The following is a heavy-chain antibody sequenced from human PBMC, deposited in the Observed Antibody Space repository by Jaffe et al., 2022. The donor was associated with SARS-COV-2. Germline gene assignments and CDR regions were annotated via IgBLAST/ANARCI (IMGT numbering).Heavy chain of an antibody. J-gene: IGHJ4*02. CDR1: GFTFSSYN. CDR3: ARGGSYNWNYDRDRIDY. D-gene: IGHD1-7*01. Sequence: EVQLVESGGGLVQPGGSQRLSCAASGFTFSSYNMNWVRQAPGKGLEWVSYISSSSSTIYYADSVRGRFTIYRDNGKNALYLQMNSLRDEDTAVYYCARGGSYNWNYDRDRIDYWGQGTLVTVSS. CDR2: ISSSSSTI. V-gene: IGHV3-48*02.